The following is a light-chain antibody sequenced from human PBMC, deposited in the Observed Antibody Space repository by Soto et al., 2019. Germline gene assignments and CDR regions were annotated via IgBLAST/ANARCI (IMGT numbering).Light chain of an antibody. CDR1: QYISTY. CDR2: AAS. J-gene: IGKJ1*01. CDR3: QQPYSTVRT. Sequence: DIQMTQSPSSLSASVGDRVGITCRASQYISTYLNWYQQKPGKAPKLLIYAASNLQSGVPSRFSGSGSGTEFTLTISSLQPEDFATYYCQQPYSTVRTFGQGTKVDIK. V-gene: IGKV1-39*01.